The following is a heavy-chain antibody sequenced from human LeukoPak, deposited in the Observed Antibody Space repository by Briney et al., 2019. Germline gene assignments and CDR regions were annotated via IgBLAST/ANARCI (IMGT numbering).Heavy chain of an antibody. CDR3: AKDHLPYDILTGYYVATFGY. CDR2: IWYDGSNK. D-gene: IGHD3-9*01. Sequence: GGSLRLSCAASGFTFSSYGMHWVRQAPGKGLEWVAVIWYDGSNKYYADSVKGRFTISRGNSKNTLYLQMNSLRAEDTAVYYCAKDHLPYDILTGYYVATFGYWGQGTLVTVSS. J-gene: IGHJ4*02. CDR1: GFTFSSYG. V-gene: IGHV3-33*06.